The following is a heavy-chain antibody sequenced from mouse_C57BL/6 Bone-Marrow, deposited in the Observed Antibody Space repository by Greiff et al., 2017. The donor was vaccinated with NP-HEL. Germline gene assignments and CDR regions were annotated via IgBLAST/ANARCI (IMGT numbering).Heavy chain of an antibody. CDR2: IYPGNSDT. J-gene: IGHJ4*01. D-gene: IGHD2-4*01. CDR1: GYTFTSYW. V-gene: IGHV1-5*01. CDR3: TGSEIWTYDYLYYAMDY. Sequence: EVQLQQSGTVLARPGASVKMSCKTSGYTFTSYWMHWVKQRPGQGLEWIGAIYPGNSDTSYNQKFKGKAKLTAVTSASTAYMELSSLTNEDSAVYYCTGSEIWTYDYLYYAMDYWGQGTSVTVSS.